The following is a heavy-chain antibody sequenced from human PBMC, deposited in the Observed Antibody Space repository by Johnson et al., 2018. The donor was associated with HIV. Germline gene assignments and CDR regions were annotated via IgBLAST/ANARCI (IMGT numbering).Heavy chain of an antibody. CDR1: GFTFSSYA. V-gene: IGHV3-21*04. J-gene: IGHJ3*02. D-gene: IGHD6-19*01. CDR3: ARFLAGTAMVGDAFDI. CDR2: ISGSGGSK. Sequence: VQLVESGGGVVQPGRSLRLSCAASGFTFSSYAMHWVRQAPGRGLEWVSSISGSGGSKYYADSVKGRFTLSRDNAKNSLYLQMNSLRAEDTALYYCARFLAGTAMVGDAFDIWGQGTMVTVSS.